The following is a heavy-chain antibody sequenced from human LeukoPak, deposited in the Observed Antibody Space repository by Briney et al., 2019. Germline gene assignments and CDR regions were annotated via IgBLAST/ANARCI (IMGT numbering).Heavy chain of an antibody. V-gene: IGHV4-31*03. J-gene: IGHJ5*02. Sequence: SETLSLACTVSGGSISSGGYYWSWIRQHPGKGLEWIEYIYYSGSTYYNPSLKSRVTISVDTSKNQFSLKLSSVTAADTAVYYCAREGREHQLPEGISWFDPWGQGTLVTVSS. CDR1: GGSISSGGYY. CDR2: IYYSGST. CDR3: AREGREHQLPEGISWFDP. D-gene: IGHD2-2*01.